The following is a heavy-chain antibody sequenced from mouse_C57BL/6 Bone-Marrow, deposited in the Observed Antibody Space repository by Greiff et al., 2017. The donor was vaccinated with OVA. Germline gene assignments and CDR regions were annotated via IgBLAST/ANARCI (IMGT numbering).Heavy chain of an antibody. Sequence: QVTLKVSGPGILQPSQTLSLTCSFSGFSLSTFGMGVGWIRPPSGKGLEWLAHIWWDDDKYYNPALKGPLLISKDTSKNQVFLQIAKVDTAETAAYYGARSYYSNSYWFAYWGQGTLVTVSA. CDR2: IWWDDDK. CDR1: GFSLSTFGMG. CDR3: ARSYYSNSYWFAY. D-gene: IGHD2-5*01. J-gene: IGHJ3*01. V-gene: IGHV8-8*01.